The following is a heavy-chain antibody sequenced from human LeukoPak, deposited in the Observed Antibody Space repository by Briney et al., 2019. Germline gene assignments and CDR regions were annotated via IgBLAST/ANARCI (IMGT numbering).Heavy chain of an antibody. Sequence: ASVKVSCKASGYTFTSYGINWVRQAPGQGLEWMGWISTYNGDTNYAQKLQGRVTMTTDTSTNTAYMELRSLRSDDTAVYYCASLKNYYDSSGYLVTDAFDIWGQGTMVTVSS. CDR2: ISTYNGDT. J-gene: IGHJ3*02. CDR3: ASLKNYYDSSGYLVTDAFDI. V-gene: IGHV1-18*01. CDR1: GYTFTSYG. D-gene: IGHD3-22*01.